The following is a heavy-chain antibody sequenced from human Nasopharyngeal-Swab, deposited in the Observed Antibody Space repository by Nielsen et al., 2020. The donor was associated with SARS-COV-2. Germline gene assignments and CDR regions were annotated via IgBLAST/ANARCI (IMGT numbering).Heavy chain of an antibody. CDR1: GGTFSSYA. J-gene: IGHJ6*03. Sequence: SVKVSCKASGGTFSSYAISWVRQAPGQGLEWMGGIIPIFGTANYAQKFQGRVTITADESTSTAYMELSSLRSEDTAVYYCAREMGYCSSTSCGQEGNYYYYYMDVWGKGTTVTVSS. V-gene: IGHV1-69*13. CDR3: AREMGYCSSTSCGQEGNYYYYYMDV. D-gene: IGHD2-2*01. CDR2: IIPIFGTA.